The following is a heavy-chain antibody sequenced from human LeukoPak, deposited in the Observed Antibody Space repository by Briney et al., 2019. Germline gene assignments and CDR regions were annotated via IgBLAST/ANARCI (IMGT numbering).Heavy chain of an antibody. CDR3: AREDGYNPLY. Sequence: PSQTLSLTCTVSGGSISSGSYYWSWIRQPAGKGLEWIGRIYTSGSTYYNPSLKSRVTISVDRSKNQFSLKLSSVTAADTAVYYCAREDGYNPLYWGQGTLVTVSS. CDR1: GGSISSGSYY. V-gene: IGHV4-61*02. D-gene: IGHD5-24*01. CDR2: IYTSGST. J-gene: IGHJ4*02.